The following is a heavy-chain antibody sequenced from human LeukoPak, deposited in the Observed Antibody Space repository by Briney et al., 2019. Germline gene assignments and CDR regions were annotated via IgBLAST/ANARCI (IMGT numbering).Heavy chain of an antibody. Sequence: GRSLRLSCAASGFTFSSYAMHRVRQAPGKGLEWVAVISYDGSNKYYADSVKGRFTISRDNSKNTLYLQMNSLRAEDTAVYYCAREAIAVAGPFDYWGQGTLVTVSS. D-gene: IGHD6-19*01. CDR1: GFTFSSYA. V-gene: IGHV3-30-3*01. CDR2: ISYDGSNK. CDR3: AREAIAVAGPFDY. J-gene: IGHJ4*02.